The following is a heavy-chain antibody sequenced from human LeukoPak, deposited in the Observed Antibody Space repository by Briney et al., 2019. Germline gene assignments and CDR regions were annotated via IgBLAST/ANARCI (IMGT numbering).Heavy chain of an antibody. V-gene: IGHV1-46*01. CDR1: GGTFSSYA. CDR2: INPSGGST. CDR3: ARGFWSGYGNFDH. Sequence: ASVKVSCKASGGTFSSYAISWVRQAPGQGLEWMGIINPSGGSTSYAQRFQGRVTMTRDMSTSTVYMELSSLRSENTAVHYCARGFWSGYGNFDHWGQGTLVTVSS. D-gene: IGHD3-3*01. J-gene: IGHJ4*02.